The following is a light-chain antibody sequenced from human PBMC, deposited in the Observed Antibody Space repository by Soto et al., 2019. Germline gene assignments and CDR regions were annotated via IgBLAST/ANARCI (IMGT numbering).Light chain of an antibody. Sequence: QSALTQPASVSGSPGQSITISCTGTSSDVGAYNYVSWYQQHPGKAPKLMIYDVSNRPSGLSNRFSGSKSGSTASLTISGLQAEDEADYYCSSYTSSRIRVFGGGTKLTV. V-gene: IGLV2-14*01. J-gene: IGLJ3*02. CDR1: SSDVGAYNY. CDR3: SSYTSSRIRV. CDR2: DVS.